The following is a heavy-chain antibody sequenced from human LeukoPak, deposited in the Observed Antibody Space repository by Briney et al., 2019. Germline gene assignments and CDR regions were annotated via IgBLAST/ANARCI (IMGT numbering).Heavy chain of an antibody. Sequence: SETLSLTCTVSGGSIGSSSFYWGWIRQPPGKGLEWIGTIYHSGSPYYNPSLNSRVTISGDTSKNQFSLKLSSVTAADTAVYYCAKDYGDYSLAWGQGTLVTVSS. CDR2: IYHSGSP. J-gene: IGHJ5*02. V-gene: IGHV4-39*02. CDR3: AKDYGDYSLA. CDR1: GGSIGSSSFY. D-gene: IGHD4-17*01.